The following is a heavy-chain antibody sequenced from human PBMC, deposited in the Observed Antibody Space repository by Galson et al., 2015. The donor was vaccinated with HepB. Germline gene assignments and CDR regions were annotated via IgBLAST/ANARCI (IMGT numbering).Heavy chain of an antibody. V-gene: IGHV1-18*01. CDR2: ISPYNRDT. Sequence: SVKVPCKASGYTFSTYSITWVRQAPGQGLEWMGWISPYNRDTNYARKFQGRVTMTTDTFTSTAYMELRSLRSDDTAVYYCARGALVGVVGGRLNNWFDPWGQGTLVTVSS. CDR1: GYTFSTYS. J-gene: IGHJ5*02. D-gene: IGHD2-15*01. CDR3: ARGALVGVVGGRLNNWFDP.